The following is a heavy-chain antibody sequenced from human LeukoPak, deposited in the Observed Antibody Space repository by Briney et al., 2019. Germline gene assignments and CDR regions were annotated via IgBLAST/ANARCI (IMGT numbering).Heavy chain of an antibody. V-gene: IGHV5-10-1*01. Sequence: GESLKIACKGSGYSFTSYWISWVRQMPGKGLEWMGRIDPIDSYTNYSPSFQGHVTMSVDKSTSTAYLQWSSLKASDTAMYYCARQTTVTTQSDYWGQGTLVTVSS. J-gene: IGHJ4*02. CDR2: IDPIDSYT. CDR3: ARQTTVTTQSDY. CDR1: GYSFTSYW. D-gene: IGHD4-17*01.